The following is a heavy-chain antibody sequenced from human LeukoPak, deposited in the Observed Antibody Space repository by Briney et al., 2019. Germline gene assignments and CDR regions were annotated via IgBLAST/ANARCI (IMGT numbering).Heavy chain of an antibody. Sequence: GGSLRLSCAAPGFTFRRYWMSWVRQAPGKGLGWVGFIISKAYGGTTEYAASVKGRFTISRDDSKSIAYLQMNSLKTEDTAVYYCTRALRYFDRQNFDYWGQGTLVTVSS. D-gene: IGHD3-9*01. CDR3: TRALRYFDRQNFDY. V-gene: IGHV3-49*04. J-gene: IGHJ4*02. CDR1: GFTFRRYW. CDR2: IISKAYGGTT.